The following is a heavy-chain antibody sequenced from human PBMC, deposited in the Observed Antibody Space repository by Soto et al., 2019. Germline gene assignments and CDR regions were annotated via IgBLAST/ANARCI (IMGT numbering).Heavy chain of an antibody. CDR1: GGIFSSYA. V-gene: IGHV1-69*01. CDR3: ARGNPYDSSGHDAFDI. D-gene: IGHD3-22*01. Sequence: QVQLVQSGAEVKKPGSSVKVSCKASGGIFSSYAISWVRQAPGQGLEWMGGIIPIFGTANYAQKFQGRVTITADESTSPAYMELSSLRSDDTAVYYCARGNPYDSSGHDAFDIWGQGTMVTVSS. J-gene: IGHJ3*02. CDR2: IIPIFGTA.